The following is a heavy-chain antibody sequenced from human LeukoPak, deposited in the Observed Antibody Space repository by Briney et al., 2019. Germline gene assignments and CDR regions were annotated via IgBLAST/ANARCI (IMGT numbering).Heavy chain of an antibody. J-gene: IGHJ2*01. CDR3: ARGSGYFDL. V-gene: IGHV4-4*02. Sequence: SGTLSLTCAVSGGSISGSNWWSWVRQSPGKGLEWIGYIYYSGSTNYNPSLKSRVTISVDTSKNQFSLKLSSVTAADTAVYYCARGSGYFDLWGRGTLVTVSS. D-gene: IGHD3-10*01. CDR1: GGSISGSNW. CDR2: IYYSGST.